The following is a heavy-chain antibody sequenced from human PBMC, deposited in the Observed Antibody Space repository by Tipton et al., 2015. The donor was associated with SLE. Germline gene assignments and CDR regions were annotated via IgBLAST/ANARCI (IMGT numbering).Heavy chain of an antibody. CDR2: IRSSGSRT. CDR1: GFTFSDYD. V-gene: IGHV3-11*04. J-gene: IGHJ4*02. Sequence: SLRLSCVASGFTFSDYDMSWIRQAPGKGLEWVSHIRSSGSRTYYGDSVKGRFTIPRDESSNTLYLQMHGLRHEDTAVYFCAREKGHWGQGALVAVS. CDR3: AREKGH.